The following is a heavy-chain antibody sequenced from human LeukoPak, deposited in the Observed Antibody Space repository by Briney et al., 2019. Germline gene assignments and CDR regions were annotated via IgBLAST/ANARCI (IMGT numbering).Heavy chain of an antibody. D-gene: IGHD1-26*01. CDR2: VGIAADT. CDR1: GFTFSDHA. CDR3: VRQKKSHGNFDY. Sequence: GGSLRLSCAASGFTFSDHAMHWVRQATGKGLEWVSAVGIAADTFYPGSVKGRFTISRENAKNSLYLQMNSLRVEDTAVYYCVRQKKSHGNFDYWGQGTLVTVPS. V-gene: IGHV3-13*01. J-gene: IGHJ4*02.